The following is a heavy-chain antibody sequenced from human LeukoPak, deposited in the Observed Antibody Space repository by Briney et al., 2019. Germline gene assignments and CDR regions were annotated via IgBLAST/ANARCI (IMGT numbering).Heavy chain of an antibody. D-gene: IGHD3-9*01. CDR2: ISSSSSYI. CDR1: GFTFSSYS. V-gene: IGHV3-21*01. Sequence: GGSLRLSCAASGFTFSSYSMNWVRQAPGEGLEWVSSISSSSSYIYYADSVKGRFTISRDNAKNSLYLQMNSLRAEDTAVYYCAGGDYDILTGSSTSGWFDPWGQGTLVTVSS. J-gene: IGHJ5*02. CDR3: AGGDYDILTGSSTSGWFDP.